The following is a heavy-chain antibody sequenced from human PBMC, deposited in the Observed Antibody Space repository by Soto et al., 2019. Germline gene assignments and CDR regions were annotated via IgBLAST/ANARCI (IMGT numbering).Heavy chain of an antibody. CDR2: IIAIFGTA. J-gene: IGHJ4*02. CDR1: GGTFSSYA. Sequence: QVQLVQSGAEVKKPGSSVKVSCKASGGTFSSYAISWVRQAPGQGLEWMGGIIAIFGTADYADSVKGRFTISRDNSKNTLYLQMNSLRAEDTAVYYCAKSRAWFGEFSYWGQGTLVTVSS. V-gene: IGHV1-69*05. D-gene: IGHD3-10*01. CDR3: AKSRAWFGEFSY.